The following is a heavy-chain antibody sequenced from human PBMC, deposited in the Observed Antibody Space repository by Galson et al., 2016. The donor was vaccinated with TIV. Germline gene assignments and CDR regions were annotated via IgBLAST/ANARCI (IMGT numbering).Heavy chain of an antibody. J-gene: IGHJ4*02. D-gene: IGHD1-1*01. Sequence: GDSISSSRNFYWGWIRQPPGKGLEWIGSVYYSGSTYYNPSLKSRVVVSVDTTKNQFSLKLNSVTATDTAVYFCGRHAATGDYWGQGTLVTVSS. V-gene: IGHV4-39*01. CDR2: VYYSGST. CDR3: GRHAATGDY. CDR1: GDSISSSRNFY.